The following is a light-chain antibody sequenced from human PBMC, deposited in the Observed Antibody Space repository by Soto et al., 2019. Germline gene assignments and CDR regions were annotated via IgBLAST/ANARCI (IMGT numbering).Light chain of an antibody. J-gene: IGKJ3*01. CDR3: QQRYSTPFT. Sequence: DIQMTQSPSSLSASVGDRVTITCRASQSISSYLNWYQQKPGKAPKLLIYAASSLQSGVPSRFSGSGSGKDLTRTISSLQPEDFATYYCQQRYSTPFTFGPGTKVDIK. V-gene: IGKV1-39*01. CDR2: AAS. CDR1: QSISSY.